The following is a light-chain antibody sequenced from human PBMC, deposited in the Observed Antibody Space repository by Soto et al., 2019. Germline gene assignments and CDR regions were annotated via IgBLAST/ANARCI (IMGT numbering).Light chain of an antibody. J-gene: IGKJ2*01. CDR2: GAS. Sequence: EVVMTQSPATLYVSPGERVSLSCRASQAVGYNLAWYQHKPGQAPRLLFYGASTRVTGIPTRFSGSGSGTEFTLTISSLQSEDFAIYYCQQTYTFGQGTKLEIK. CDR3: QQTYT. V-gene: IGKV3-15*01. CDR1: QAVGYN.